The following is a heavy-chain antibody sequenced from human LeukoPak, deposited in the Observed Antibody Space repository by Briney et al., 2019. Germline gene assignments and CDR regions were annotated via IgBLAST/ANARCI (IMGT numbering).Heavy chain of an antibody. J-gene: IGHJ4*02. D-gene: IGHD1-26*01. CDR2: IKQDGSEK. V-gene: IGHV3-7*01. Sequence: PGGSLRLSCAASGFIFSNYWMSWVRQAPGKGLEWVAYIKQDGSEKYYVDSVKGRFTISRDNAKNSLYLQVNSLRAEDTALYYCARASGSYPNFDYWGQGTLDTVSS. CDR1: GFIFSNYW. CDR3: ARASGSYPNFDY.